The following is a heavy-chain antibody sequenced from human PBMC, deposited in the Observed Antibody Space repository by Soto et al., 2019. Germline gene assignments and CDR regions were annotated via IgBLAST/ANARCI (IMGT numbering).Heavy chain of an antibody. CDR2: ISSREVTV. CDR1: GFTFSNYY. D-gene: IGHD6-19*01. J-gene: IGHJ4*02. V-gene: IGHV3-11*01. CDR3: ARVSASGWHVNGRDYFDS. Sequence: GGSLRLSCAASGFTFSNYYMTWIRQAPGKGLECLSYISSREVTVYYADSVKGRFTISRDNTKNSLYLQMTTLRDEDTAVYYCARVSASGWHVNGRDYFDSWGQGTLVTVS.